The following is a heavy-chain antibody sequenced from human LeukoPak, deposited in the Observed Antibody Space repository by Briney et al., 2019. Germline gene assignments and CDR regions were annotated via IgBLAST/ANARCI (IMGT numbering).Heavy chain of an antibody. J-gene: IGHJ4*02. D-gene: IGHD1-1*01. CDR3: ARLIDWNDEFDY. Sequence: GGSLRLSCAASGFTFSSYSMNWVRQAPGKGLEWVSSISSGSSYIYYADSVKGRFTISRDNAKNSLYLQMNSLRAEDTAVYYCARLIDWNDEFDYWGQGTLVTVSS. V-gene: IGHV3-21*01. CDR1: GFTFSSYS. CDR2: ISSGSSYI.